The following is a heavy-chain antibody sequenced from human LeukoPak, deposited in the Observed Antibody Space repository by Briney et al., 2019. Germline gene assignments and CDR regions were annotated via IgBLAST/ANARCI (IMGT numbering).Heavy chain of an antibody. D-gene: IGHD1-1*01. CDR3: ARHGTTGTIDY. Sequence: GGSLRLSCAASGFTFSSFGMHWVRQAPGKGLEWVAVTSYDGSSTNYADSVRGRFTISRDNSRNTLYLQMDSLRVEDTAVYYCARHGTTGTIDYWGQGTLVTVSS. CDR2: TSYDGSST. CDR1: GFTFSSFG. V-gene: IGHV3-30*03. J-gene: IGHJ4*02.